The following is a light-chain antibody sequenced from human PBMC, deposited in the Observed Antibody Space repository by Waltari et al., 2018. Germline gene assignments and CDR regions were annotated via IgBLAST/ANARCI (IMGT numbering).Light chain of an antibody. Sequence: QSALTQPPSASGSPGQSVTISCTGTSSDVGAYKYVSWYQQPPGKAPKLLIYEGSKRASGVPHRFAGSTSGNTASLTVSGLQAEDEADYYCASRGASKVFGGGTKLTVL. CDR1: SSDVGAYKY. CDR2: EGS. J-gene: IGLJ2*01. CDR3: ASRGASKV. V-gene: IGLV2-8*01.